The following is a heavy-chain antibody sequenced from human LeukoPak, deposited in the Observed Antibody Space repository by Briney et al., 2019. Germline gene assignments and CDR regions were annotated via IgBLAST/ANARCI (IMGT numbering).Heavy chain of an antibody. CDR2: IYNGGST. CDR3: ARDYSTQNGYGMDV. J-gene: IGHJ6*02. Sequence: PGGSLRLSCAASGFTVSSNYMSWVRQAPGKGLEWVSVIYNGGSTYYADSVKGRFTISRDNSKNTLYLQMNSLRAEDTAVYYCARDYSTQNGYGMDVWGQGTTVTVSS. V-gene: IGHV3-53*01. CDR1: GFTVSSNY. D-gene: IGHD1-1*01.